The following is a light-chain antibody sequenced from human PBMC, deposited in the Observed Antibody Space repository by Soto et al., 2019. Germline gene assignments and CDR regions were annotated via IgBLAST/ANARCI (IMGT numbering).Light chain of an antibody. CDR1: QNIDNY. CDR2: DAS. Sequence: DIQMTQSPSSLSASVGDRVTTTCQASQNIDNYLNWYQQKPGKAPNLLIYDASSLKTGVPSRCSGSGSGTDCTLTINSLQPEDCATYYCQHYDHVQVTFGQGTRLEIK. J-gene: IGKJ5*01. V-gene: IGKV1-33*01. CDR3: QHYDHVQVT.